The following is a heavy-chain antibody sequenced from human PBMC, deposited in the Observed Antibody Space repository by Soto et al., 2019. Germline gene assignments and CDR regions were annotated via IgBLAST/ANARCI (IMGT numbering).Heavy chain of an antibody. CDR2: IYFSGST. Sequence: SETLSLTCTVSGGSISSYYWSWSRQPPGKGLEWIGYIYFSGSTNYSPSLKSRVTISVDTSKNQFSLKLSSVTAADTAVYYCARLGYYYYGMDVWGQGTTVTVSS. CDR1: GGSISSYY. CDR3: ARLGYYYYGMDV. V-gene: IGHV4-59*01. J-gene: IGHJ6*02.